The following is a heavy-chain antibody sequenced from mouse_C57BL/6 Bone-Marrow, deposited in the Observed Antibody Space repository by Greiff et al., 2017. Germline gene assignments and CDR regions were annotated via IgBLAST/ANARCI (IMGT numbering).Heavy chain of an antibody. V-gene: IGHV1-9*01. Sequence: QVQLQQPGAELMKPGASVKLSCKASGYTFTGYWIEWVKQRPGHGLEWIGEILPGSGSTNYNEKFKGKATFTADTSSNTAYMLLSSLTTEDSAIYYCARPPYYDYAWFAYWGQGTLVTVSA. J-gene: IGHJ3*01. CDR1: GYTFTGYW. CDR3: ARPPYYDYAWFAY. D-gene: IGHD2-4*01. CDR2: ILPGSGST.